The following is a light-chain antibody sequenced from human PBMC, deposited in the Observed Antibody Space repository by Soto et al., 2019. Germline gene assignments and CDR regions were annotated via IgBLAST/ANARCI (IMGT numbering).Light chain of an antibody. CDR3: QSYDKRLTAYV. J-gene: IGLJ1*01. CDR1: SSSIGAGYE. CDR2: GNG. Sequence: QSVLTQPPSVSGAPGQRVTISCSGTSSSIGAGYEVHWYRQLPGTAPKLVVSGNGNRPSGVPDRLSASKSGTSASLAITGLQAEDEGHYYCQSYDKRLTAYVFGTGTKVTAL. V-gene: IGLV1-40*01.